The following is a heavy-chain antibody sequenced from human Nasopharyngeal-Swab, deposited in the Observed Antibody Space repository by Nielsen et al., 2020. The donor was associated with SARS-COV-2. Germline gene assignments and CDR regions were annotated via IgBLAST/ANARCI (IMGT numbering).Heavy chain of an antibody. J-gene: IGHJ4*02. CDR2: ISGSGGST. CDR3: AKALLHIVVVTAPGGY. CDR1: GFTFSSYA. Sequence: GESLKISCAAFGFTFSSYAMSWVRQAPGKGLEWVSAISGSGGSTYYADSVKGRFTISRDNSKNTLYLQMNSLRAEDTAVYYCAKALLHIVVVTAPGGYWGQGTLVTVSS. V-gene: IGHV3-23*01. D-gene: IGHD2-21*02.